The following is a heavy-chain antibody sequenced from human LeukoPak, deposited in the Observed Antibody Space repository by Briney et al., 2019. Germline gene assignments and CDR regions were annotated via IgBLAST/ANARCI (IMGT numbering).Heavy chain of an antibody. CDR1: GFTFSSYG. D-gene: IGHD3-10*01. Sequence: GGSLRLSCAASGFTFSSYGMHWVRQAPGKGLEWVALIWYDGSNKYYADSVKDRFTISRDNSKNTLYLQMNSLRAEDTAVYYCARDWSRFGELLYYWGQGTLVTVSS. CDR3: ARDWSRFGELLYY. CDR2: IWYDGSNK. J-gene: IGHJ4*02. V-gene: IGHV3-33*01.